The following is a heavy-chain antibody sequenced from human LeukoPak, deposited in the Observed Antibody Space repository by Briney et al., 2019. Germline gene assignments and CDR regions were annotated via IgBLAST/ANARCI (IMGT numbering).Heavy chain of an antibody. CDR2: MNPNSGNT. V-gene: IGHV1-8*02. J-gene: IGHJ3*02. Sequence: ASVKVSCKASGYTFTDYNIHWVRQAPGQGLEWMGWMNPNSGNTGYAQKFQGRVTMTRNTSISTAYRELSSLRSEDTAVYYCARGSPHSDYGDYEYAFDIWGQGTMVTVSS. CDR3: ARGSPHSDYGDYEYAFDI. D-gene: IGHD4-17*01. CDR1: GYTFTDYN.